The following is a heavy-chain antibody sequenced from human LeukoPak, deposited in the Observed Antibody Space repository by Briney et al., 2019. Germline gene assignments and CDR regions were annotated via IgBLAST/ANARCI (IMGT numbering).Heavy chain of an antibody. CDR3: AREGEAAAGTESPTINWFDP. J-gene: IGHJ5*02. Sequence: ASVKVSCKASGGTFSSYAISWQRQAPGQGLEWMGRIIPIFGTANYAQKFQGRVTITTDESTSTAYMELSSLRSEDTDVYYCAREGEAAAGTESPTINWFDPWGQGTLVTVSS. D-gene: IGHD6-13*01. CDR1: GGTFSSYA. CDR2: IIPIFGTA. V-gene: IGHV1-69*05.